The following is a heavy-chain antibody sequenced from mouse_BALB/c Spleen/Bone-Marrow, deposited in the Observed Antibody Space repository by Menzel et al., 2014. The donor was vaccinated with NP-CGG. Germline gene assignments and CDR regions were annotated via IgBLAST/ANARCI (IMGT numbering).Heavy chain of an antibody. V-gene: IGHV14-1*02. CDR3: AGGNYRFAY. CDR2: IDPENGNT. D-gene: IGHD2-1*01. Sequence: EVKLVESGAELVRPGALVKLSCKASGFNIKDYYMHWVKQRPEQGLEWIGRIDPENGNTIYDPKFQGKASITADTSSNTAYLQLSSLTSEDTAVYYCAGGNYRFAYWGQGTLVTVSA. CDR1: GFNIKDYY. J-gene: IGHJ3*01.